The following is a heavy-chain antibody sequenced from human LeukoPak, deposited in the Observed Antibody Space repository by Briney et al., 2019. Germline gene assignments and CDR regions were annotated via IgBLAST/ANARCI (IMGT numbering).Heavy chain of an antibody. D-gene: IGHD4-17*01. CDR2: INPNSGGT. CDR3: ARDEDYGISVNVDY. CDR1: GYTFTGYY. V-gene: IGHV1-2*02. Sequence: ASVKVSCKASGYTFTGYYMHWVRQARGQGLEWMGWINPNSGGTNYAQKFQGRVTMTRDTSISTAYMELRSLRSDDTAVYYCARDEDYGISVNVDYWGQGTLVTVSS. J-gene: IGHJ4*02.